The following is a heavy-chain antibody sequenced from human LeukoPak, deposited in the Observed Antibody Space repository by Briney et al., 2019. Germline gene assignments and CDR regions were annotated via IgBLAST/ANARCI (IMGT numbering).Heavy chain of an antibody. V-gene: IGHV1-2*02. CDR3: ARASFVTDEYFQH. D-gene: IGHD2-21*02. CDR1: GYTFTGYY. CDR2: INPNSGDT. Sequence: ASVKVSCKTSGYTFTGYYIHWVRQAPGQGFEWIGWINPNSGDTQSAQEFHGRVTMTRDTSSSTAYMELNRLRSDDTAVYYCARASFVTDEYFQHWGQGTLVTVSP. J-gene: IGHJ1*01.